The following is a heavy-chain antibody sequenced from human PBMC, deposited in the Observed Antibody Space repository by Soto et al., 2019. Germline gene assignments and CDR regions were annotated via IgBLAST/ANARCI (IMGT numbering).Heavy chain of an antibody. D-gene: IGHD3-3*01. CDR3: ARAPNDFWSGQLTTFDP. CDR2: INPISAYT. J-gene: IGHJ5*02. CDR1: GYTFTSYY. Sequence: QVQLVQSGAEVKKPGASVKISCKASGYTFTSYYLHWLRQAPGQGLEWMGIINPISAYTTYAQKFQGRVTMTRDTSTSTVTMEVSGLRSEDTAVYYCARAPNDFWSGQLTTFDPWGQGTLITVSS. V-gene: IGHV1-46*03.